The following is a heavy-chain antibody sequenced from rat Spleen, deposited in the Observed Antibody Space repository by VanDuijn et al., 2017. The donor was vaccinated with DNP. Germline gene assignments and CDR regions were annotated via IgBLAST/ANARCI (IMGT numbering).Heavy chain of an antibody. Sequence: EVQLVESGGGLVQPGNSLKLSCAASGFAFSDYYMAWVRQAPAKGLEWVASISHNGGYTYYRDSVKGRFTISRDYAKSTLYLQMNSLRSEDMATYYCARPTTGAFASWGQGTLVTVSS. D-gene: IGHD1-6*01. CDR2: ISHNGGYT. V-gene: IGHV5S23*01. CDR3: ARPTTGAFAS. CDR1: GFAFSDYY. J-gene: IGHJ3*01.